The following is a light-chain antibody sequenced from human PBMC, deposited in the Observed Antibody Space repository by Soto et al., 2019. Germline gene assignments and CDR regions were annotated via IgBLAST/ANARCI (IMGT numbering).Light chain of an antibody. J-gene: IGLJ1*01. CDR2: EVS. Sequence: QSVLTQPPSASGSPGQSVAISCTGTSSDVGAYNYVAWYQQHPGKVPKLMIYEVSKRPSGVPDRFSGSKSGNTASLTVSGLQADDEADYYCSSYAGSDAFVFGTGTKV. CDR3: SSYAGSDAFV. V-gene: IGLV2-8*01. CDR1: SSDVGAYNY.